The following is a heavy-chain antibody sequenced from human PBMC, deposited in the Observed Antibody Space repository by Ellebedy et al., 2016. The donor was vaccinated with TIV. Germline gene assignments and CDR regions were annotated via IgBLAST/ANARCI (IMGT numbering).Heavy chain of an antibody. Sequence: GESLKISXAASGFTFSSYAMHWVRQAPGKGLEWVAVISYDGSNKYYADSVKGRFTISRDNSKNTLYLQMNSLRAEDTAVYYCASHGRGAAGTEDFDYWGQGTLVTVSS. V-gene: IGHV3-30-3*01. J-gene: IGHJ4*02. D-gene: IGHD6-13*01. CDR3: ASHGRGAAGTEDFDY. CDR1: GFTFSSYA. CDR2: ISYDGSNK.